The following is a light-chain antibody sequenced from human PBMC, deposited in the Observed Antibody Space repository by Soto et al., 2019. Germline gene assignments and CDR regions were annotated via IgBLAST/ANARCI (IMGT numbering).Light chain of an antibody. J-gene: IGKJ5*01. CDR1: QGISNF. CDR3: PKDSSGIT. V-gene: IGKV1-27*01. Sequence: DIQMTQSPSSLSASVGDRVTNTCRASQGISNFLAWYQQKPGKVPKLLISAASTLQSGVPSRFSGSGSGTDFTLATTSHQPEDVATCYWPKDSSGITFGQGTRREI. CDR2: AAS.